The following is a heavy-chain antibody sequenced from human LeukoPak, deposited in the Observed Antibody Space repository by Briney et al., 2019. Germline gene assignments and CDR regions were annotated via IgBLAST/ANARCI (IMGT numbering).Heavy chain of an antibody. CDR3: ARSTYYDFWSGSSGGHYYMHV. D-gene: IGHD3-3*01. CDR2: ISSSGSTI. Sequence: GGSLRLSCAATGFTFSVYYMSWIRQAPGKGLEWVSYISSSGSTIYYADSVKGRFTISRDNAKNSLYLQMNSLRAEDTAVYYCARSTYYDFWSGSSGGHYYMHVWGKGTTVTVSS. J-gene: IGHJ6*03. CDR1: GFTFSVYY. V-gene: IGHV3-11*01.